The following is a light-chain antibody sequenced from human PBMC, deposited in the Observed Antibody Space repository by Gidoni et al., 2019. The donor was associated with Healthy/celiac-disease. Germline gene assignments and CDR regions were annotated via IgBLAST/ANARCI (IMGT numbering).Light chain of an antibody. CDR1: QSISSY. J-gene: IGKJ2*01. CDR2: AAS. V-gene: IGKV1-39*01. CDR3: QQSYSTPPYT. Sequence: DIQMIQSPSSLSASVGDRVTITCRASQSISSYLNWYQQKPGKAPKLLIYAASSLQSGVPSRFSGSGSGTDFALTISSLQPEDFETYYCQQSYSTPPYTFGQGTKLEIK.